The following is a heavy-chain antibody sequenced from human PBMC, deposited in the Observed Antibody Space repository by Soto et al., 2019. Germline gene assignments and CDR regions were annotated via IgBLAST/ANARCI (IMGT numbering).Heavy chain of an antibody. CDR3: ARQIYDSDTGPNFQYYFDS. Sequence: GESLKISCNGSGYSFAVYWITWVLQKPGKGLEWMGRIDPSDSQTYYSPSFRGHVTISATKSITTVFLQWSSLRASDTAMYYCARQIYDSDTGPNFQYYFDSWGQGTPVTVSS. V-gene: IGHV5-10-1*01. J-gene: IGHJ4*02. D-gene: IGHD3-22*01. CDR1: GYSFAVYW. CDR2: IDPSDSQT.